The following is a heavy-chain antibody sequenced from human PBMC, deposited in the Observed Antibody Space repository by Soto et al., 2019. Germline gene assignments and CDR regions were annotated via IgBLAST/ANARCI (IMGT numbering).Heavy chain of an antibody. CDR1: GGSFSGYH. D-gene: IGHD3-16*02. CDR3: ARGGALFYDYIWGSYRKRIFDY. J-gene: IGHJ4*02. V-gene: IGHV4-34*01. CDR2: INHSGST. Sequence: SETLSLTCAVYGGSFSGYHWSWIRQPPGKGLEWIGEINHSGSTNYNPSLQSRVTISVDTSKNQFSLKLSSVTAADTAVYYCARGGALFYDYIWGSYRKRIFDYWGQGTLVTVSS.